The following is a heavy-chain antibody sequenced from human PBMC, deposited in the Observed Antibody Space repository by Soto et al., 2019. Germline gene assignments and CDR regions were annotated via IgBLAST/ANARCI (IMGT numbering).Heavy chain of an antibody. D-gene: IGHD3-9*01. CDR1: GGTFSSYA. CDR3: AHSGGNLRYFDWPRRHYGMDV. Sequence: GASVKVSCKASGGTFSSYAISWVRQAPGQGLEWMGGIIPIFGTANYAQKFQGRVTITADESTSTAYMELSSLRSEDTAVYYCAHSGGNLRYFDWPRRHYGMDVWGQGTTVTVSS. J-gene: IGHJ6*02. CDR2: IIPIFGTA. V-gene: IGHV1-69*13.